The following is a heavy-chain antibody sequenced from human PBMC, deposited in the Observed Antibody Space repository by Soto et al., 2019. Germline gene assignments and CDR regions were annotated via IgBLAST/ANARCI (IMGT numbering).Heavy chain of an antibody. V-gene: IGHV1-58*01. CDR2: IVVGGGNT. CDR1: GFIFSTSA. D-gene: IGHD3-10*01. Sequence: ASVKVSCKASGFIFSTSAVQWVRQARGQGLEWIGWIVVGGGNTDYAQKFQERVTITRDMSTSTVYMDLSNLRSEDTAVYYCGALPRHYQDIDGSDYWGQGTPVTVSS. J-gene: IGHJ4*02. CDR3: GALPRHYQDIDGSDY.